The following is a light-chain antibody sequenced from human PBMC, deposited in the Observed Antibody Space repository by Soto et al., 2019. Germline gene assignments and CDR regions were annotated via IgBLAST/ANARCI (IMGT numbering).Light chain of an antibody. Sequence: EIVMTQSPVTLSVSPGERATLSCRASQSVSSKLAWYQQKPGQAPRLLIYGASTRATGIPARCSGSGSGTEFTLSISSLQSEDFAVYYCQQYNNWHQTFGQGTKLEIK. CDR2: GAS. CDR3: QQYNNWHQT. CDR1: QSVSSK. V-gene: IGKV3-15*01. J-gene: IGKJ2*01.